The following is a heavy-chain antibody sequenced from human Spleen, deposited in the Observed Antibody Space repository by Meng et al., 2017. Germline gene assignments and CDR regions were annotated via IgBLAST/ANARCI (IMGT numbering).Heavy chain of an antibody. V-gene: IGHV3-74*01. CDR3: ASQSFGELFIDY. CDR2: INSDGSST. D-gene: IGHD3-10*01. Sequence: GESLKISCAASGFTFSTYWMYWVRQAPGKGLVWVSRINSDGSSTRYADSVKGRFTISRDNAKNTMYLEMNSLRVEGTAVYYCASQSFGELFIDYWGQGTLVTVSS. J-gene: IGHJ4*02. CDR1: GFTFSTYW.